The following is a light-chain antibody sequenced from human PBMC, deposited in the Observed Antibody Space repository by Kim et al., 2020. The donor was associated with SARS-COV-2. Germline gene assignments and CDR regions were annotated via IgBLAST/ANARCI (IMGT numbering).Light chain of an antibody. CDR1: NIGSKS. CDR3: QVWDSSSDHVV. V-gene: IGLV3-21*04. CDR2: YDS. J-gene: IGLJ2*01. Sequence: SYELTQPPSVSVAPGKTARITCGGNNIGSKSVHWYQQKPGQAPVLVIYYDSDRPSGIPERFSGSNSGNKATLTINRVEAGDEADYYCQVWDSSSDHVVFGGGTQLTVL.